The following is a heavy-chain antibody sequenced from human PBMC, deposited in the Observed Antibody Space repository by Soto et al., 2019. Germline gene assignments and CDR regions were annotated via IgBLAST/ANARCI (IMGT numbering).Heavy chain of an antibody. CDR2: IYYTGGT. Sequence: QLQLQESGPGLVKPSETLSLTCAVSGGSISSSSYYWDWIHQPPGKGLEWIGSIYYTGGTYYNPSLKSRVTISADTSKNQFSLKLSSVTAADAAVYYCSTFSSGFYGMDVWGQGTTVTVSS. CDR3: STFSSGFYGMDV. J-gene: IGHJ6*02. CDR1: GGSISSSSYY. D-gene: IGHD6-19*01. V-gene: IGHV4-39*01.